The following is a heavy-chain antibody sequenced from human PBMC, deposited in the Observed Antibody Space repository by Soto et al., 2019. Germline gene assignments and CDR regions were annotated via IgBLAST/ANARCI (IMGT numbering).Heavy chain of an antibody. D-gene: IGHD4-4*01. V-gene: IGHV4-31*03. Sequence: PSETLSLTCTVSGGSISSGGYYWSWIRQHPGKGLEWIGYIYYSGSTYYNPSLKSRVTISVDTSKNQFSLKLSSVTAADTAVYYCARDDYSSGMDVWGQGTTVTVSS. J-gene: IGHJ6*02. CDR2: IYYSGST. CDR3: ARDDYSSGMDV. CDR1: GGSISSGGYY.